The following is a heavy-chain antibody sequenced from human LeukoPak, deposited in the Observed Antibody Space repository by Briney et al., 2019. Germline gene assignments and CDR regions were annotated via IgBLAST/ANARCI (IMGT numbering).Heavy chain of an antibody. CDR1: GFIFSHYT. Sequence: PGGSLRLSCAASGFIFSHYTMNWVRQAPGKGLEWVSSIISSSIYIYYADSVKGRFTISRDNSKNSLYLQMNSLRTEDTALYYCAKARGRFLEWLLYDWGQGTLVTVSS. V-gene: IGHV3-21*04. CDR3: AKARGRFLEWLLYD. D-gene: IGHD3-3*01. CDR2: IISSSIYI. J-gene: IGHJ4*02.